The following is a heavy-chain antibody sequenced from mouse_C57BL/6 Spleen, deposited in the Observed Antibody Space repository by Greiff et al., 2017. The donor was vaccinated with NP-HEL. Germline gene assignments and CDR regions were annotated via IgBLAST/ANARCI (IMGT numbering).Heavy chain of an antibody. CDR1: GYTFTDYY. CDR2: IYPGSGNT. Sequence: VKLMESGAELVRPGASVKLSCKASGYTFTDYYINWVKQRPGQGLEWIARIYPGSGNTYYNEKFKGKATLTAEKSSSTAYMQLSSLTSEDSAVYFCARRGGYYAMDYWGQGTSVTVSS. CDR3: ARRGGYYAMDY. J-gene: IGHJ4*01. V-gene: IGHV1-76*01.